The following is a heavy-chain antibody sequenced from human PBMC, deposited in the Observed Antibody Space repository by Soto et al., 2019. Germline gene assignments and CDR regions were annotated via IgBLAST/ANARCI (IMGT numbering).Heavy chain of an antibody. V-gene: IGHV4-59*01. CDR3: ARGHDFWSGYPTNNNWFDP. J-gene: IGHJ5*02. Sequence: SETLSLTCTVSGGSISSYYWSWIRQPPGKGLEWIGYIYYSGSTNYNPSLKSRVTISVDTSKNQFSLKLSSVTAADTAVYYCARGHDFWSGYPTNNNWFDPWGQGTLVTAPQ. CDR1: GGSISSYY. D-gene: IGHD3-3*01. CDR2: IYYSGST.